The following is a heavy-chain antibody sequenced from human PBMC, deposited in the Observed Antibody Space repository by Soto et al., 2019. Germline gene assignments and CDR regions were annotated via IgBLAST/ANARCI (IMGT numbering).Heavy chain of an antibody. D-gene: IGHD5-18*01. CDR2: IWYDGSNK. CDR1: GFTFSSYG. CDR3: ARDCQIAMGPGY. Sequence: QVQLVESGGGVVQPGRSLRLSCAASGFTFSSYGMHWVRQAPGKGLEWVAVIWYDGSNKYYADSVKGRFTISRDNSKNTLYLQMNSLRAEDTAEYYCARDCQIAMGPGYWGQGTLVTVSS. J-gene: IGHJ4*02. V-gene: IGHV3-33*01.